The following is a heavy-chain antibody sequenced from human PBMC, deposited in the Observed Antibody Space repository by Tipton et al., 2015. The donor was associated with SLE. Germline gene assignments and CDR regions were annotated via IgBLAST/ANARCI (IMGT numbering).Heavy chain of an antibody. CDR1: GFTFSSYA. V-gene: IGHV3-23*01. D-gene: IGHD1-1*01. CDR3: AKGLGDWNHLPFFGH. Sequence: SLRLSRAASGFTFSSYAMSWVRQAPGKGLEWVSAISGSGGSAYYADSVKGRFTISRDNSKNTLYLQMNSLRAEDTAVYYCAKGLGDWNHLPFFGHRGPGTLVPVPS. J-gene: IGHJ4*01. CDR2: ISGSGGSA.